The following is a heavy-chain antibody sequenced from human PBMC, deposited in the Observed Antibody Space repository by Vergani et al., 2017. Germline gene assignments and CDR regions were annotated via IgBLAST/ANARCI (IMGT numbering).Heavy chain of an antibody. V-gene: IGHV5-51*01. J-gene: IGHJ4*02. Sequence: EVQLVQSGAEVKKPGESLKISCKGSGYSFTSYWIGWVRQMPGKGLEWMGIIYPGDSDTRYSPSFQGQVTISADKSISTAYLPWSSLKASDTAMYYCARRRHIDKDDARYRVPAGGVDYWGQGTLVTVSS. CDR2: IYPGDSDT. CDR3: ARRRHIDKDDARYRVPAGGVDY. D-gene: IGHD5-18*01. CDR1: GYSFTSYW.